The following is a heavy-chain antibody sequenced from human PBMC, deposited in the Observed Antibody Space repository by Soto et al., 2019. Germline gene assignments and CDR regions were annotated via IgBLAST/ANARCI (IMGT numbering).Heavy chain of an antibody. D-gene: IGHD3-10*01. V-gene: IGHV3-7*05. Sequence: EVQLVESGGGLVQPGGSLRLSCAVSGFTFTTYCMTWVRQAPGKGLEWVANIKEDGTEKNYLDSVGGRFSISRDNAKNSLYLQMNSLRAEDTAIYYCARAGSENEYWGQGTLVTVSS. CDR1: GFTFTTYC. CDR2: IKEDGTEK. J-gene: IGHJ4*02. CDR3: ARAGSENEY.